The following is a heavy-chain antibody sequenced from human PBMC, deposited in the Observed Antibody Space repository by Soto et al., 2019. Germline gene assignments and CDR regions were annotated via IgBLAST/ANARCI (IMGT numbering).Heavy chain of an antibody. CDR3: AKVYRPTLGYSGYDWDY. Sequence: EVQLLESGGRLVQPGGSLRLSCAASGFPFSTSAMNWVRQAPGKGLEWVSAISGSGGSTYYADSVKGRFTISRDNSKNTLYLQMNSLRAEDTAVYYCAKVYRPTLGYSGYDWDYWGQGTLVTVSS. CDR2: ISGSGGST. J-gene: IGHJ4*02. V-gene: IGHV3-23*01. CDR1: GFPFSTSA. D-gene: IGHD5-12*01.